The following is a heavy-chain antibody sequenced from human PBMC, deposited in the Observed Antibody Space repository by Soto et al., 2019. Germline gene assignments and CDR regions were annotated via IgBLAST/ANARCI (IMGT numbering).Heavy chain of an antibody. Sequence: ASVKASCKASGYTFTSYYMHWVRQAPGQGLEWMGIINPSGGSTSYAQKFQGRVTMTRDTSTSTVYMELSSLRSEDTAVYYCARDSFTTVTTGDWFDPWGQATLVTVSS. V-gene: IGHV1-46*03. D-gene: IGHD4-17*01. CDR1: GYTFTSYY. J-gene: IGHJ5*02. CDR2: INPSGGST. CDR3: ARDSFTTVTTGDWFDP.